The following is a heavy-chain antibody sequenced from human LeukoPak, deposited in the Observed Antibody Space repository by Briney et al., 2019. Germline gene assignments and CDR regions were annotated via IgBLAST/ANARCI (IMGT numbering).Heavy chain of an antibody. Sequence: GGSLRLSCAASGFTFSDYYMSWIRQAPGKGLEWVSYISSSGSTIYYADSVKGRFTISRDNAKNSLYLQMNSLRAEDTAVYYCAKTPRYDFWSGYCFDYWGQGTLVTVSS. D-gene: IGHD3-3*01. V-gene: IGHV3-11*01. CDR1: GFTFSDYY. CDR3: AKTPRYDFWSGYCFDY. J-gene: IGHJ4*02. CDR2: ISSSGSTI.